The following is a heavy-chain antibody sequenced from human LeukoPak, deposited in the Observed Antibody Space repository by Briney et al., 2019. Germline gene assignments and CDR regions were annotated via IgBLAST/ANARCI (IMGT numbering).Heavy chain of an antibody. CDR2: FHNSGTS. D-gene: IGHD3-16*01. V-gene: IGHV4-59*01. J-gene: IGHJ4*02. CDR1: DDSISDYY. CDR3: TRGAGWLIDY. Sequence: SETLSLTCTVPDDSISDYYRGWIRQPPGKGLEWIGYFHNSGTSTYNPSLKSRVTISADTSKNQFSLKLNSLTTADTAVYYCTRGAGWLIDYWGQGILVTVCS.